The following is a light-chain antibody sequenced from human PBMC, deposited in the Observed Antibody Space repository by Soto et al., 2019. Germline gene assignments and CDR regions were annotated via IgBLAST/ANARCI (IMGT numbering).Light chain of an antibody. CDR1: SGHSSFI. Sequence: QSVLTQSSSASASLGSSVKLTCTLSSGHSSFIIAWHQQQPGKAPRFLMKLEGDGSYDKGSGVPDRFSGSSSGADRYLTISNLLFEDEADYYCETWDDNTWVFGGGTKLTVL. CDR3: ETWDDNTWV. J-gene: IGLJ3*02. CDR2: LEGDGSY. V-gene: IGLV4-60*02.